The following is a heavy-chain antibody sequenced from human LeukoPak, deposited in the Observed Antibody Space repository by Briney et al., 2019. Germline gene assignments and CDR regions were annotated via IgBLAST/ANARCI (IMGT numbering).Heavy chain of an antibody. D-gene: IGHD3-10*01. CDR1: GFTFSSYA. J-gene: IGHJ6*02. Sequence: PGGSLRLSCAASGFTFSSYAMSWVRQAPGKGLEWVSAISGSGGSTYYADSVKGRFTISRDNSKNTLYLQMNSLRAEDTAVYYCAKVKSHGLWFGESVTYGMDVWGQGTTVTVSS. CDR2: ISGSGGST. V-gene: IGHV3-23*01. CDR3: AKVKSHGLWFGESVTYGMDV.